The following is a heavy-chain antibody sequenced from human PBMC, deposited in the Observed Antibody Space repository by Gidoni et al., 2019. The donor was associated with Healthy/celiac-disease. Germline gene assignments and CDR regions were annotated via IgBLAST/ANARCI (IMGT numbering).Heavy chain of an antibody. J-gene: IGHJ4*02. CDR3: MTVPGRDYYGSGAYYFDY. CDR1: GFTFSSYA. D-gene: IGHD3-10*01. Sequence: EVQLLESGGGLVQPGGSLRLSCAASGFTFSSYAMSWVRQAPGKGLEWVSAISGSGGSTYYADSVKGRFTISRDNSKNTLYLQMNSLRAEDTAVYYCMTVPGRDYYGSGAYYFDYWGQGTLVTVSS. CDR2: ISGSGGST. V-gene: IGHV3-23*01.